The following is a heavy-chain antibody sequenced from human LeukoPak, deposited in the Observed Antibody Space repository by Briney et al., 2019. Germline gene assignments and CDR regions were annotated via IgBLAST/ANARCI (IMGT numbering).Heavy chain of an antibody. V-gene: IGHV4-34*01. Sequence: SETLSLTCAVYGRSFSGYYWSWIRQPPRKGLEWIGENNHSGSTNYNPSLKSRVTISVATSKNQFPLKLSSVTAADTAVYYCARYSSRSIDYWGQGTLVTVSS. CDR1: GRSFSGYY. D-gene: IGHD6-13*01. J-gene: IGHJ4*02. CDR3: ARYSSRSIDY. CDR2: NNHSGST.